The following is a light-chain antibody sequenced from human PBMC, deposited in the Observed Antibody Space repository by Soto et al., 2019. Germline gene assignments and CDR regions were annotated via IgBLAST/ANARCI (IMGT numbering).Light chain of an antibody. V-gene: IGLV2-14*01. J-gene: IGLJ1*01. CDR2: EVN. Sequence: QAVLTQPASVSGSPGQSITISCTGTNSDVGAINYVSWYRHDAGNAPNLIIFEVNNVPSGVSNRFSGSQSGNTASLTXSGXQAEDEAEYYCNSYSTSSSTPYVFGTGTKVT. CDR1: NSDVGAINY. CDR3: NSYSTSSSTPYV.